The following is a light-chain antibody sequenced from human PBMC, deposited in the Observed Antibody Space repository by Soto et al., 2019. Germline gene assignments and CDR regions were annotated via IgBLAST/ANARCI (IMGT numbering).Light chain of an antibody. V-gene: IGKV3-11*01. CDR1: QSVSSF. J-gene: IGKJ5*01. CDR2: DAS. CDR3: QQRNNWPPVFT. Sequence: EIVLTQSPATLSLSPGERATLSCRASQSVSSFLAWYQQKPGQAPRLLISDASNRATGIPARFSGSGSGTDFTLTISSLEPEDFAVYYCQQRNNWPPVFTFGQGTRLEIK.